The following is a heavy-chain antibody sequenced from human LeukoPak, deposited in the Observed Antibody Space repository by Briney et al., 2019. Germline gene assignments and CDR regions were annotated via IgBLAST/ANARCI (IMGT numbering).Heavy chain of an antibody. J-gene: IGHJ6*04. Sequence: GASVKVSCKASGFTFTSSAVQWVRQARGQRLERIGWIVVGSGNTNYAQKFQERVTITRDMSTSTAYMELSSLRSEDTAVYYCAACSSTSCVYYYYGMDVWGKGTTVTVSS. CDR3: AACSSTSCVYYYYGMDV. CDR1: GFTFTSSA. V-gene: IGHV1-58*01. D-gene: IGHD2-2*01. CDR2: IVVGSGNT.